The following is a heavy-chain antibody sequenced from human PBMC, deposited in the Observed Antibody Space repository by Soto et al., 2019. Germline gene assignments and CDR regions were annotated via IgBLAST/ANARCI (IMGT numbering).Heavy chain of an antibody. CDR3: VRGDGSGWSKPDY. V-gene: IGHV4-4*02. D-gene: IGHD6-19*01. J-gene: IGHJ4*02. CDR2: IYHGGST. CDR1: GDSISSTRG. Sequence: PSETLSLTCTVSGDSISSTRGWSWVRQSPGKGLEWIGDIYHGGSTNYNPSLKSRVTISVDTSNKQISLNLTSVTAADTAVYYCVRGDGSGWSKPDYWGQGTLVTVSS.